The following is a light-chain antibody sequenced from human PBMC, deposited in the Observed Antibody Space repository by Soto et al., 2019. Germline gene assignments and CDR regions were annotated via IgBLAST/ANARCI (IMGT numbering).Light chain of an antibody. Sequence: IQLTQSPSSLSASVGDIVTITCQASQDISNYLNWYQQKPGKAPKLLIYDASSLESGVPSRFSGSGSGTEFTLTISSLQPDDFATYYCQQYNSYSWTFGQGAKVDI. V-gene: IGKV1-5*01. J-gene: IGKJ1*01. CDR3: QQYNSYSWT. CDR2: DAS. CDR1: QDISNY.